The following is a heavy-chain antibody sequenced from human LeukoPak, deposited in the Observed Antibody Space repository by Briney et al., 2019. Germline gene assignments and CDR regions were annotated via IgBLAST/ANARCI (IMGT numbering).Heavy chain of an antibody. D-gene: IGHD6-19*01. J-gene: IGHJ4*02. CDR2: ISYDGSNK. Sequence: GGSLRLSCAASGFTFSSYGMHWVRQAPGKGLEWVAVISYDGSNKYYADSVKGRFTISRDNSKNTLYLQMNSLRAEDTAVYYCARDLGSGWYDYWGQRTLVTVSS. V-gene: IGHV3-30*03. CDR1: GFTFSSYG. CDR3: ARDLGSGWYDY.